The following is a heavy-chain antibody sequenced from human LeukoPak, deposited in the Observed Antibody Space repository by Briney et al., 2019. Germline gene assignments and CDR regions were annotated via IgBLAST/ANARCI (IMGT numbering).Heavy chain of an antibody. V-gene: IGHV4-59*08. J-gene: IGHJ6*02. Sequence: SQTLSLTCTVSGGSISSYYWSWIRQPPGKGLEWIGYIYYSGSTNYNPSLKSRVTISVDTSKNQFSLKLSSVTAADTAVYYCARRSYYYYGMDVWGQGTTVTVSS. CDR2: IYYSGST. CDR1: GGSISSYY. CDR3: ARRSYYYYGMDV.